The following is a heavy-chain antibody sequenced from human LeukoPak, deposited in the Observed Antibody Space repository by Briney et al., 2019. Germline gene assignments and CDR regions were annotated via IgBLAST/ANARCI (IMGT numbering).Heavy chain of an antibody. D-gene: IGHD1-14*01. J-gene: IGHJ5*02. CDR2: IYYSGST. V-gene: IGHV4-59*08. CDR3: ARATRSWFDP. Sequence: SETLSLTCTVSGGSISSYYWRWIRQPPGKGLEWIGYIYYSGSTNYNPSLKSRVTISVDTSKNQFSLKLSSVTAADTAVYYCARATRSWFDPWGQGTLVTVSS. CDR1: GGSISSYY.